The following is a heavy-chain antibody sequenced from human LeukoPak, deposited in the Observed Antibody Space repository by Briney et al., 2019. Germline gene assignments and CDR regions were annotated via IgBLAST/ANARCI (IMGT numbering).Heavy chain of an antibody. Sequence: GGSLRLSCAASGFTFSSYAMSWVRQAPGKGLEWVSSISTSGGSTYYADSVKGRFTISRDNSKNTLYLQMNSLRAEDTAVYYCVKEDHSGSYYYFDYWGQGTLVTVSS. CDR2: ISTSGGST. V-gene: IGHV3-23*01. D-gene: IGHD1-26*01. CDR1: GFTFSSYA. CDR3: VKEDHSGSYYYFDY. J-gene: IGHJ4*02.